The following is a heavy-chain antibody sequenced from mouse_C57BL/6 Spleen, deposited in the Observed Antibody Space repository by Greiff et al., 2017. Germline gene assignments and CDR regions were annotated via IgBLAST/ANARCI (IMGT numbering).Heavy chain of an antibody. CDR3: ARWGKYGGVDY. CDR1: GYAFSSSW. V-gene: IGHV1-82*01. D-gene: IGHD2-1*01. Sequence: QVQLQQSGPELVKPGASVKISCKASGYAFSSSWMNWVKQRPGKGLEWIGRIYPGDGDTNYNEKFKGKATLTADKSSSTAYMQLSSLTSEDSAVYFCARWGKYGGVDYWGQGTSVTVSS. J-gene: IGHJ4*01. CDR2: IYPGDGDT.